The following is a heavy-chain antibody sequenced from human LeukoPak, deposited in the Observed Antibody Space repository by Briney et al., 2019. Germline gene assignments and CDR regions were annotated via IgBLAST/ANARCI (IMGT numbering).Heavy chain of an antibody. Sequence: ASVKVSCKASGYTFTGYYMHWVRQAPGQGLEWMGWINPNSGGTNYAQKFQGRVTMTRDTSISTAYMELRSLRSDDTAVYYCARDTGYCSSTSCQYYFDYWGQGTLVTVSS. CDR3: ARDTGYCSSTSCQYYFDY. CDR1: GYTFTGYY. V-gene: IGHV1-2*02. CDR2: INPNSGGT. D-gene: IGHD2-2*01. J-gene: IGHJ4*02.